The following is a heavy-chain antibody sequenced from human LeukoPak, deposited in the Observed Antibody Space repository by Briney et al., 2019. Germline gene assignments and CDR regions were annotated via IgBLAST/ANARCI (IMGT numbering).Heavy chain of an antibody. D-gene: IGHD1-1*01. CDR3: ARVSPRAVNAGTRSSAFDI. Sequence: ASVKVSCKASGYTFTSYGISWVRQAPGQGLEWMGWISAYNGNTNYAQKLQGRVTMTTDTSTSTAYMELRSLRSDDTAVYYCARVSPRAVNAGTRSSAFDIWGQGTMVTVSS. CDR2: ISAYNGNT. V-gene: IGHV1-18*01. CDR1: GYTFTSYG. J-gene: IGHJ3*02.